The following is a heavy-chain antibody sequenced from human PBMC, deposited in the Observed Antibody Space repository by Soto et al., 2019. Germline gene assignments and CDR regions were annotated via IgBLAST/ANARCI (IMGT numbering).Heavy chain of an antibody. CDR1: GYTFTGHY. V-gene: IGHV1-2*02. CDR3: GRGRSGQIVVFY. J-gene: IGHJ4*02. CDR2: IGPESGAT. D-gene: IGHD1-26*01. Sequence: AASVKVSCKASGYTFTGHYIHWVRQAPEQGPEWMGEIGPESGATRYAQRFQGRVTMTRDMSITTGYMELNNLSPDDTAVYYCGRGRSGQIVVFYWGQGTPVTVSS.